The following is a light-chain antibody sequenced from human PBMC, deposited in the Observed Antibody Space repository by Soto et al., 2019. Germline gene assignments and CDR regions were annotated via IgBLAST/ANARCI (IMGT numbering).Light chain of an antibody. CDR1: SSDVGGYNY. J-gene: IGLJ1*01. V-gene: IGLV2-14*01. CDR2: EVT. CDR3: SSYTTSSTPYV. Sequence: QSVLTQPASVSGSPGQSITISCTGTSSDVGGYNYVSWYQQYPGKAPKLMIYEVTNRPSGVSNRFSGSKSGNTASLTISGLQAEDEADYYCSSYTTSSTPYVFGTGTKLTVL.